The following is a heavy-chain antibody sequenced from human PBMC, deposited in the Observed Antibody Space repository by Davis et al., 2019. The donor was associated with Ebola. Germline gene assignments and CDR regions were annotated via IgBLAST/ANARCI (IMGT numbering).Heavy chain of an antibody. D-gene: IGHD3-10*01. Sequence: PGGSLRLSCAVSGFTFSSDWMTWVRQAPGKGLEWVANIKEDGSEKYYVDSVKVRFTISRDNAENSVDLQMNSLRAEDTAVYYCVRGPPYDSGSYPWIYWGQGTLVTVSS. CDR3: VRGPPYDSGSYPWIY. CDR1: GFTFSSDW. J-gene: IGHJ4*02. V-gene: IGHV3-7*04. CDR2: IKEDGSEK.